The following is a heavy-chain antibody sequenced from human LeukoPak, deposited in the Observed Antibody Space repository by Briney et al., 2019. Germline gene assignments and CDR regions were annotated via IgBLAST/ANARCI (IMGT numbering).Heavy chain of an antibody. D-gene: IGHD4-23*01. J-gene: IGHJ1*01. V-gene: IGHV3-30-3*01. CDR1: GFTFSSYA. CDR3: ARESGNSFEYFQH. Sequence: GGSLRLSCAASGFTFSSYAMHWVRQAPGKGLEWVAVISYDGSNKYYADSVKGRFTISRDNSKNTLYLQMNSLRAEDTAVYYCARESGNSFEYFQHWGQGTLATVSS. CDR2: ISYDGSNK.